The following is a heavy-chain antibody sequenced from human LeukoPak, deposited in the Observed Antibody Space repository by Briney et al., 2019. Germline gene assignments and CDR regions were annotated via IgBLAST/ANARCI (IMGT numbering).Heavy chain of an antibody. V-gene: IGHV4-31*03. J-gene: IGHJ4*02. CDR1: GGSISSGGYY. D-gene: IGHD5-18*01. CDR3: ARGTTDGYSYGRFDY. Sequence: PSETLSLTCTVSGGSISSGGYYWSWISQHPGKGLEWLGYIYYSGTTYYNPSLKSRVTFSVDTSKNQFSLKVNPVTAADTALYYCARGTTDGYSYGRFDYWGQGTLVTVSS. CDR2: IYYSGTT.